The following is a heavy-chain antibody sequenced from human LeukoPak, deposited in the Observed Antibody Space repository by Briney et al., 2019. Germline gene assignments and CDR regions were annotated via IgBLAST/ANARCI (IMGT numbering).Heavy chain of an antibody. J-gene: IGHJ3*02. CDR2: IWYDGSKT. Sequence: GGSLRLSCAASGFIFSNYGMHWVRQAQGKGPEWVAIIWYDGSKTYYADSVKGRFTISRDNSKNTLYVQMNSLRIEDAAVYYCAKDTRYHGSGTYATAAFDIWGQGTMVTVSS. D-gene: IGHD3-10*01. V-gene: IGHV3-30*02. CDR3: AKDTRYHGSGTYATAAFDI. CDR1: GFIFSNYG.